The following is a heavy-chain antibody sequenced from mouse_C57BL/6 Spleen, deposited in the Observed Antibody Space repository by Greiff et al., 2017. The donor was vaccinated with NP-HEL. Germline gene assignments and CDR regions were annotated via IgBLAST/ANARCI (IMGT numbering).Heavy chain of an antibody. J-gene: IGHJ2*01. V-gene: IGHV1-81*01. CDR3: ARGEELGHFDY. CDR1: GYTFTSYG. CDR2: IYPRSGNT. D-gene: IGHD4-1*01. Sequence: QVQLQQSGAELARPGASVKLSCKASGYTFTSYGISWVKQRTGQGLEWIGEIYPRSGNTYYNEKFKGKATLTADKSSSTAYMELRSLTSEDSAVYFCARGEELGHFDYWGQGTTLTVSS.